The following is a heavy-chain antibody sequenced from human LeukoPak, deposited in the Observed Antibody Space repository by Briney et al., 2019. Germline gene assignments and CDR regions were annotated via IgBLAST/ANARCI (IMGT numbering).Heavy chain of an antibody. CDR1: GFTFSSYA. CDR2: LSGSGASP. V-gene: IGHV3-23*01. Sequence: PGGSLTLSCAASGFTFSSYAMSWVRQTPGKGLEWVPTLSGSGASPSYADSVKRRFTISRDNSKNTVYLQMNRLRAEDTAGYYCAKQKGYCSGGSCYYSDYWGQGTLVTVSS. J-gene: IGHJ4*02. D-gene: IGHD2-15*01. CDR3: AKQKGYCSGGSCYYSDY.